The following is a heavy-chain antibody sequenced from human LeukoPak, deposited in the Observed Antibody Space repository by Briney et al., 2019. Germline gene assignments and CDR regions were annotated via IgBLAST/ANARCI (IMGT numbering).Heavy chain of an antibody. CDR3: ATAGGLPTAMGFDP. J-gene: IGHJ5*02. D-gene: IGHD2-2*01. CDR1: GFTFSSYW. Sequence: GGSLRLSCAASGFTFSSYWMHWVRQAPGKGLLRVSCINTDGSVMRYADSVRGRFTISRDNAKNTLYLQMNSLRVEDTAVYYCATAGGLPTAMGFDPWGQGTLVSVST. CDR2: INTDGSVM. V-gene: IGHV3-74*01.